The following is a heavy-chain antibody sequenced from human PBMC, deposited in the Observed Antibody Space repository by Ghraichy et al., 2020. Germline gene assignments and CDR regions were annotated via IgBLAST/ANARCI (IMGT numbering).Heavy chain of an antibody. V-gene: IGHV3-7*03. CDR2: IKQDGSEK. CDR1: GITFSSYW. D-gene: IGHD5-12*01. J-gene: IGHJ4*02. CDR3: ASDYDGYDGLNY. Sequence: GVLRLSCAASGITFSSYWMSWVRQAPGKGLEWVANIKQDGSEKNYVDSVKGRFTISRDNAKSSMYLQMNSLRAEDTAVYYCASDYDGYDGLNYWGQGTLVTVSS.